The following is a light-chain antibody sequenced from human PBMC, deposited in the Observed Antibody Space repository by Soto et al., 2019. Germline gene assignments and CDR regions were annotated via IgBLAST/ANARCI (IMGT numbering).Light chain of an antibody. J-gene: IGLJ2*01. V-gene: IGLV2-14*01. CDR3: SAYAGSVL. Sequence: QSALTQPASVSGSPGQSITISCTGTDSDVGGYNFVSWYQQHPGKAPKLMIYGVTNRPSGVSNRFSGSKSGNTASLTVSGLQTEDEADYYCSAYAGSVLFGGGTKLTVL. CDR2: GVT. CDR1: DSDVGGYNF.